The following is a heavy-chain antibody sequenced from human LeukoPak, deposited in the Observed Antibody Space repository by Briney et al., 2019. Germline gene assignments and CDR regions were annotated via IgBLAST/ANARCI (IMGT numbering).Heavy chain of an antibody. J-gene: IGHJ6*03. D-gene: IGHD5-18*01. Sequence: SETLSLTCTVSGGSISSYYWSWIRQPTGEGLEWIGYIYYSGSTNYNPSLKRRVNISVDTCKNQFSLKLSSVTAADTAVYYCARQMDTAMVTGHYYYYMDVWGKGTTVTVSS. CDR1: GGSISSYY. CDR3: ARQMDTAMVTGHYYYYMDV. CDR2: IYYSGST. V-gene: IGHV4-59*08.